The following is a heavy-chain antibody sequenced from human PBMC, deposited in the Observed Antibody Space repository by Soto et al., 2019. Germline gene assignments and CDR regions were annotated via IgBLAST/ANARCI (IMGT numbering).Heavy chain of an antibody. CDR2: ISGSGGST. CDR1: GFTFSSYA. V-gene: IGHV3-23*01. D-gene: IGHD6-13*01. CDR3: AKGPPPPYISTWYYFDS. J-gene: IGHJ4*02. Sequence: EVQLLESGGGLVQPGGSLRLSCSASGFTFSSYAMSWVRQAPGKGLESVSAISGSGGSTYYADSVKGRFTISRDNSKNTLYLQMDSLRAEDTAVYYCAKGPPPPYISTWYYFDSWGQGILVTVSS.